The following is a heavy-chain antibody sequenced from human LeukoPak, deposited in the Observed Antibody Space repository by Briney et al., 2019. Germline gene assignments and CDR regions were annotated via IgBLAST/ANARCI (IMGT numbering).Heavy chain of an antibody. Sequence: SETLSLTCAVYGGSFSGYYWSWIRQPPGKGLEWIGGINHSGSTNYNPSLKSRVTISVDTSKNQFSLKLSSVTAADTAVYYCARGVPLRYFLQYPTLITFDIWGQGTMVTVSS. CDR2: INHSGST. CDR3: ARGVPLRYFLQYPTLITFDI. V-gene: IGHV4-34*01. J-gene: IGHJ3*02. CDR1: GGSFSGYY. D-gene: IGHD3-9*01.